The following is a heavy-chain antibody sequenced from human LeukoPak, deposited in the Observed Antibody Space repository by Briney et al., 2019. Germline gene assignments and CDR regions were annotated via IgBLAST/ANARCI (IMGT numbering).Heavy chain of an antibody. CDR3: ARENIVVVTAIREAFDI. CDR1: GFTFSSYS. Sequence: GGYLRLSCAASGFTFSSYSMNWVRQAPGKGLEWVSYISSGSSTIYYADSVKGRFTISRDNAKNSLCLQMNSLRDEDTAVYYCARENIVVVTAIREAFDIWGQGTMVTVSS. CDR2: ISSGSSTI. D-gene: IGHD2-21*02. V-gene: IGHV3-48*02. J-gene: IGHJ3*02.